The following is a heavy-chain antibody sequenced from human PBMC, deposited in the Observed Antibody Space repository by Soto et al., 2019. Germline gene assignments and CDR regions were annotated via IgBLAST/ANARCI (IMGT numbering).Heavy chain of an antibody. D-gene: IGHD4-17*01. CDR2: IIPILGIA. CDR3: ASVPLSSVTKKFDY. V-gene: IGHV1-69*02. CDR1: GGTFSSYT. Sequence: SVKVSCKASGGTFSSYTISWVRQAPGQGLEWMGRIIPILGIANYAQKFQGRVTITADKSTSTAYMELSSLRAEDTAVYYCASVPLSSVTKKFDYWGQGSPVTVSS. J-gene: IGHJ4*02.